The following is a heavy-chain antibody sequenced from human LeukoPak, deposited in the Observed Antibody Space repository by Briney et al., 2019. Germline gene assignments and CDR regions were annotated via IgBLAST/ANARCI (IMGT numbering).Heavy chain of an antibody. Sequence: PGTSLRLSCAPSGFPFSSYGMHWVRQAPGKGLDWVAVIWNDGSNKYYADSVKGRFTISRDNSKNTLILQMNSLRAEDTAFYYCARANYGSGTNYEGDAFDIWGQGTMVTVSS. J-gene: IGHJ3*02. V-gene: IGHV3-33*01. CDR1: GFPFSSYG. D-gene: IGHD3-10*01. CDR3: ARANYGSGTNYEGDAFDI. CDR2: IWNDGSNK.